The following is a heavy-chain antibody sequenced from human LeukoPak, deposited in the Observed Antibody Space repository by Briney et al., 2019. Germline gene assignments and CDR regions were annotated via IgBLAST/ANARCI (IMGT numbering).Heavy chain of an antibody. CDR2: IYPGDSDT. J-gene: IGHJ4*02. CDR3: ARSHGSGSLDY. V-gene: IGHV5-51*01. Sequence: GESLKISCKGSGNSFSNYWIGWVRQLPGRGLEWMGIIYPGDSDTRYSPSFQGQVTISADKSISTAYLQWSSLKASDTAMYYCARSHGSGSLDYWGQGTLVTVSS. CDR1: GNSFSNYW. D-gene: IGHD3-10*01.